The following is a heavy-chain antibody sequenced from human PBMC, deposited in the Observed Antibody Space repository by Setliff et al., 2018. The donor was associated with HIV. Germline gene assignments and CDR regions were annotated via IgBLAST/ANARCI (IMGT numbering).Heavy chain of an antibody. CDR3: ATEYDSLDS. D-gene: IGHD3-16*01. CDR1: GYTFTSYY. V-gene: IGHV1-46*01. J-gene: IGHJ4*02. CDR2: IIPILGIA. Sequence: GASVKVSCKASGYTFTSYYIHWVRQAPGQGLEWMGRIIPILGIANYAQKFQGRVTLTGDTSTSTVYMELSSLKSEDTAVYYCATEYDSLDSWGQGTLVTVSS.